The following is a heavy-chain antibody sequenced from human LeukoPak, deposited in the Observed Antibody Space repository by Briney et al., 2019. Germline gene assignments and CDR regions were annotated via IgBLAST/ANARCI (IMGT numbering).Heavy chain of an antibody. CDR2: IKRIIDGGTT. D-gene: IGHD4-17*01. V-gene: IGHV3-15*01. CDR1: GFTFSHAW. CDR3: AAQGGSGDLRY. Sequence: GGSLRLSCTASGFTFSHAWMSWVRQAPGKGLEWVGRIKRIIDGGTTDYAAPVKGRFTVSRDDSINTLYLQMSSLKTEDTAVYYCAAQGGSGDLRYWGQGTLVTVSS. J-gene: IGHJ4*02.